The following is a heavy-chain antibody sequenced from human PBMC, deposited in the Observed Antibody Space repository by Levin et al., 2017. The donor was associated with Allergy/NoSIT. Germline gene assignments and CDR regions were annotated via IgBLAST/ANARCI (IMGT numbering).Heavy chain of an antibody. Sequence: GGSLRLSCAASGFNFNYYGMHWVRQAPGKGLEWVALISVDGSKKYYADSVKGRLSISRDNSKNMVYLQMKSLRGDDTAVYFCAKRHNSGSHYFDDWGQGSLVTVSA. J-gene: IGHJ4*02. D-gene: IGHD5-12*01. CDR3: AKRHNSGSHYFDD. CDR2: ISVDGSKK. V-gene: IGHV3-30*18. CDR1: GFNFNYYG.